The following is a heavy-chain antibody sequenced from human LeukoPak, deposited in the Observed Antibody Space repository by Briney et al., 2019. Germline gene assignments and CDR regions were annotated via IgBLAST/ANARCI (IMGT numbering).Heavy chain of an antibody. V-gene: IGHV3-74*01. CDR2: VNRDGSST. CDR3: ARDDYSSADY. Sequence: PGGSLRLSCAASGFTFSNYWMHWVRQAPGKGLVWVSRVNRDGSSTYYADSVKGRFTISRDNAKNTLYLQMNSLRAEDMAVYFCARDDYSSADYWGQGTLVTVSS. D-gene: IGHD6-25*01. J-gene: IGHJ4*02. CDR1: GFTFSNYW.